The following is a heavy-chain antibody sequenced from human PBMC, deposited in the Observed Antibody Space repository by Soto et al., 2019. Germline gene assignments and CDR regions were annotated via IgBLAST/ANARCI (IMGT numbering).Heavy chain of an antibody. CDR3: ARDTPIGSTSTAYDAINY. J-gene: IGHJ4*02. D-gene: IGHD5-12*01. CDR1: GGTFSNDI. Sequence: QVQLVQSGAEVKKPGSSVKVSCKTSGGTFSNDIITWVRQAPGQGLEWMGRIIPLLDIANYAQKIQGRVTNTTDKTTDTAHMELNSLRPKDTAVYYCARDTPIGSTSTAYDAINYSDQGTLVTVSS. V-gene: IGHV1-69*08. CDR2: IIPLLDIA.